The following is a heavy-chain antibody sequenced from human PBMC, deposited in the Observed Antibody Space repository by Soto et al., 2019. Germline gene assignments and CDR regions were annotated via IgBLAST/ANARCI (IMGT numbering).Heavy chain of an antibody. J-gene: IGHJ6*02. V-gene: IGHV3-66*01. CDR2: IYSDGST. Sequence: EVQVVESGGDLVQPGGSLRLSCAASGFNVNSDYMNWVRQAPGKGLEWVSVIYSDGSTYYADSVKGSFSISRDNSKNMLNLEMSSLRAEDTAVYYCARDPGLRNGMSAWGQGTTVTVSS. CDR1: GFNVNSDY. CDR3: ARDPGLRNGMSA.